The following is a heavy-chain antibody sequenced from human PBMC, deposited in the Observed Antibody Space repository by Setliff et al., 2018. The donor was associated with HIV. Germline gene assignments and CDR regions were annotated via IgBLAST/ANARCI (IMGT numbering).Heavy chain of an antibody. CDR2: IHYTGSN. V-gene: IGHV4-31*02. Sequence: ASETLSLTCTVSGGSVTSGGHYWSWIRQQPGKAPEWIGYIHYTGSNFYNPSLTDRLTISVDTSKNQFSLKLSYVTAADTAFYYCARGGNSRAAWFDSWGQGTLVTVSS. J-gene: IGHJ5*01. CDR3: ARGGNSRAAWFDS. CDR1: GGSVTSGGHY. D-gene: IGHD5-12*01.